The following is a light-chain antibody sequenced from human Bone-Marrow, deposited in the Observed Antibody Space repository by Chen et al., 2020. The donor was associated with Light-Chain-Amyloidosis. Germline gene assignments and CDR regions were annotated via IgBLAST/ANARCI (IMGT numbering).Light chain of an antibody. CDR1: QTISIY. V-gene: IGKV1-39*01. CDR3: QMSYTTHFT. Sequence: IQMKQTPSSLSASVGDRVTITCRASQTISIYVNWYQQKPGIAPKLLIFSTSTLQSGVPSRCSRSESGTDYTRTINTHQPEDFASNYSQMSYTTHFTFGPGT. J-gene: IGKJ3*01. CDR2: STS.